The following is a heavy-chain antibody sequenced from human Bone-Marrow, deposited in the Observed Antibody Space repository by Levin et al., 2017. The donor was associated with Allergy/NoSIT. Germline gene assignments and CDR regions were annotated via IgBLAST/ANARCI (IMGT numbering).Heavy chain of an antibody. CDR3: ARGGPKGTADY. CDR2: IKAEASAT. Sequence: ETLSLTCAASGFTFSTHWMYWVRQTPGKGLVWVSRIKAEASATTYADSVKGRFTISRDNAKNTLYLQMNSLRAEDTAVYFCARGGPKGTADYWGQGTLVTVSS. V-gene: IGHV3-74*01. J-gene: IGHJ4*02. D-gene: IGHD3-10*01. CDR1: GFTFSTHW.